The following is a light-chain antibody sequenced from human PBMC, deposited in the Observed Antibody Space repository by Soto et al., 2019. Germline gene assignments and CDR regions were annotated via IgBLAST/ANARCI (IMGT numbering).Light chain of an antibody. Sequence: EVVMTQSPATLSVSPVERATLSCRASQIISSNLAWYQQRPGQAPRLLVYGASTRATGIPARFSGGGSGTEFTLTISSLQSEDFAVYYCQQYKDWWTFGQGTKVDIK. CDR2: GAS. CDR1: QIISSN. V-gene: IGKV3-15*01. J-gene: IGKJ1*01. CDR3: QQYKDWWT.